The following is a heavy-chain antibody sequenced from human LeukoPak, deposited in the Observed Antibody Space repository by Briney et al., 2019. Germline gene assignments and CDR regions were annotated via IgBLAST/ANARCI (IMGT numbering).Heavy chain of an antibody. J-gene: IGHJ6*02. CDR1: GFTFSSYA. D-gene: IGHD2-8*01. CDR2: ISGSGGST. V-gene: IGHV3-23*01. CDR3: AKDPQSGPRRRYCTNGVRYRTYCYGMDV. Sequence: GGSLRLSCAASGFTFSSYAMSWVRQAPGKGLEWVSAISGSGGSTYYADSVKGRFTISRDNSKNTLYLQMNSLRAEDTAVYYCAKDPQSGPRRRYCTNGVRYRTYCYGMDVWGQGTTVTVSS.